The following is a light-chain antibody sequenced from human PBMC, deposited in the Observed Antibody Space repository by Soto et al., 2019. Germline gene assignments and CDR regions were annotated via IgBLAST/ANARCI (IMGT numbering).Light chain of an antibody. J-gene: IGKJ1*01. CDR3: QQRSNRPGT. CDR2: DAS. V-gene: IGKV3-11*01. CDR1: QSISSY. Sequence: EIVLTQSPATLSLSPGERATLSCRASQSISSYLAWYQQKPGQAPRLLIYDASNRATGIPARFSGSGSGTDFTLTISSLEREDFAVYHCQQRSNRPGTFGQGTKVEIK.